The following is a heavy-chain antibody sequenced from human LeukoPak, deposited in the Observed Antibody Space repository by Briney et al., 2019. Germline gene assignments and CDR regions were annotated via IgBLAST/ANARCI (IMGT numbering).Heavy chain of an antibody. CDR1: GFTFSSYG. D-gene: IGHD3-16*02. V-gene: IGHV3-30*02. CDR2: IRYDGSNK. J-gene: IGHJ6*02. Sequence: GGSLRLSCAASGFTFSSYGMHWVRQAPGKGLEWVAFIRYDGSNKYYADSVKGRFTISRDNSKNTLYLQMNSLRAEDTAVYYCAKARGDDYVRGSYRWDYYYGMDVWGQGTTVTVSS. CDR3: AKARGDDYVRGSYRWDYYYGMDV.